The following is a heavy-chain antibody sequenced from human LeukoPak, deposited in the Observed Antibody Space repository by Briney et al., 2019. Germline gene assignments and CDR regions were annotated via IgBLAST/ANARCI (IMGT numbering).Heavy chain of an antibody. CDR3: AATMGATVYYFDY. Sequence: GGSLRLSCAASGFTFSSYAMSWVRQAPGKGLEWVSAISGSGGSTYYADSVKGRFTISRDNSKNTLYLQMNSLRAEDTAVYYCAATMGATVYYFDYWGQGTLVTVSS. CDR2: ISGSGGST. D-gene: IGHD1-26*01. CDR1: GFTFSSYA. V-gene: IGHV3-23*01. J-gene: IGHJ4*02.